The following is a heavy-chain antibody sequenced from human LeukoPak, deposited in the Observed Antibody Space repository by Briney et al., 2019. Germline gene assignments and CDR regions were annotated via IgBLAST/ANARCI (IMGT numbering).Heavy chain of an antibody. CDR3: AKDRQTTAVVTLGSVFDI. CDR1: GFTFDDYA. Sequence: GESLRLSCAPSGFTFDDYAMHWVGHAPGKGLEWVSGISWNSGNIGYADSVKGRFTISRENAKNSLYLQMNSLRVEDMALYYCAKDRQTTAVVTLGSVFDIWGQGTMVTVSS. CDR2: ISWNSGNI. D-gene: IGHD4-23*01. J-gene: IGHJ3*02. V-gene: IGHV3-9*03.